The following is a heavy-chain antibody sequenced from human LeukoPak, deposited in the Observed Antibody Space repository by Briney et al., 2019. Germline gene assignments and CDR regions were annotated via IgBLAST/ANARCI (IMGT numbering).Heavy chain of an antibody. CDR3: ARARRAVAGTDFDY. Sequence: SETLSLTCTVSGGSISTFYWNWIRQPPGKGLEWIGYIYHSGDTRYNPSLKSRVTISVDTSKGQFSLKVSSVTAADTAVYYCARARRAVAGTDFDYWGQGTLVTVSS. J-gene: IGHJ4*02. CDR2: IYHSGDT. D-gene: IGHD6-19*01. V-gene: IGHV4-59*01. CDR1: GGSISTFY.